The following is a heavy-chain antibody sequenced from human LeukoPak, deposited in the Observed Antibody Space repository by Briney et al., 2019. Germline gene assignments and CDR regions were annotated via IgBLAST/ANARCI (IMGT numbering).Heavy chain of an antibody. CDR3: ARVGLLPKRYAEF. CDR1: GFTFSSHT. V-gene: IGHV3-21*01. Sequence: GGSLRLSCAASGFTFSSHTMTWVRQGPGKGLDWVASISSSSTSIYYADSVKGRFTISRDNANNSLYLQMSSLRAEDTALYYCARVGLLPKRYAEFWGQGTLVTVSS. D-gene: IGHD3/OR15-3a*01. CDR2: ISSSSTSI. J-gene: IGHJ4*02.